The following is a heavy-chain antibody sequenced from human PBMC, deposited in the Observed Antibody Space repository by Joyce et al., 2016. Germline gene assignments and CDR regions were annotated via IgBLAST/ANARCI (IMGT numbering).Heavy chain of an antibody. Sequence: ETPLLESGGGLVQPGGSLRLFCAASGFRFINHAMNWVRQAAGKGLGCLSTISGGGDATDYADSVKGRFTISRDNFKNMLYLEMNSLGGDDTAIYYCASRRGRITPAEYWGQGTLVAVSS. CDR1: GFRFINHA. CDR2: ISGGGDAT. V-gene: IGHV3-23*01. D-gene: IGHD3-16*01. J-gene: IGHJ4*02. CDR3: ASRRGRITPAEY.